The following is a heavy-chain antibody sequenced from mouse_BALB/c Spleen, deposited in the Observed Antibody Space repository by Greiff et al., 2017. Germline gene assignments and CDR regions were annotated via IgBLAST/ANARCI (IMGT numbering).Heavy chain of an antibody. D-gene: IGHD2-4*01. CDR1: GYSITSDYA. Sequence: EVKLVESGPGLVKPSQSLSLTCTVTGYSITSDYAWNWIRQFPGNKLEWMGYISYSGSTSYNPSLKSRISITRDTSKNQFFLQLNSVTTEDTATYYCARSLYDYDGYYAMDYWGQGTSVTVSS. CDR2: ISYSGST. V-gene: IGHV3-2*02. J-gene: IGHJ4*01. CDR3: ARSLYDYDGYYAMDY.